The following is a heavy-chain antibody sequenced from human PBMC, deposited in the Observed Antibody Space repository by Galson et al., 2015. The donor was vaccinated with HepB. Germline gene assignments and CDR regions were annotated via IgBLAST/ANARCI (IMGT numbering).Heavy chain of an antibody. D-gene: IGHD1-20*01. CDR2: ISYDGSNK. Sequence: SLRLSCAASGFTFSSYGMHWVRQAPGKGLEWVAVISYDGSNKYYADSVKGRFTISRDNSKNTLYLQMNSLRAEDTAVYYCAKGNNWNDRGSLDYWGQGTLVTVSS. CDR1: GFTFSSYG. V-gene: IGHV3-30*18. J-gene: IGHJ4*02. CDR3: AKGNNWNDRGSLDY.